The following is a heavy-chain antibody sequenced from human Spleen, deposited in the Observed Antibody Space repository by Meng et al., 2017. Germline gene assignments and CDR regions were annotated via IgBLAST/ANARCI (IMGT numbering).Heavy chain of an antibody. CDR1: GYHFASYI. CDR2: INAGNGDT. V-gene: IGHV1-3*01. D-gene: IGHD2-21*01. CDR3: ARETYCGGECYPLDY. J-gene: IGHJ4*02. Sequence: QVQLVQSGAEVREPGDSVRVSCKASGYHFASYIIHWVRQAHGKRLEWMGSINAGNGDTKYLQNFQGRLTITRDRSASTVYMELTSLGSEDTAVYFCARETYCGGECYPLDYWGQGSLVTVSS.